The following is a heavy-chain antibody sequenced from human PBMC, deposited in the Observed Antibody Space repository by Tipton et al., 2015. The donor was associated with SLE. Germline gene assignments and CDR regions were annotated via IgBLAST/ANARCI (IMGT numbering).Heavy chain of an antibody. Sequence: SLRLSCSASGFTLSAYNMNWVRQAPGKGLEWVSYISSSSTTIYYADSVRGRFTVSRDNAKNSLYLQMNNLGAEDTAVYYCSRARAVRPPDYWGQGTLVTVSS. D-gene: IGHD6-6*01. CDR3: SRARAVRPPDY. CDR1: GFTLSAYN. CDR2: ISSSSTTI. J-gene: IGHJ4*02. V-gene: IGHV3-48*01.